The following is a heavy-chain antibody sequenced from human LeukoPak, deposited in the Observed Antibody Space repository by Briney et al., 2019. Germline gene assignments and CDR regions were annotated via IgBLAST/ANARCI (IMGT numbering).Heavy chain of an antibody. Sequence: SETLSLTCTVSGGSISSYYWSWIRQPPGKGLEWIGYIYYSGSTNYNPSLKSRVTISVDTSKNQLSLKLSSVTAADTAVYYCARGASGWSFNWFDPWGQGTLVTVSS. CDR3: ARGASGWSFNWFDP. CDR2: IYYSGST. V-gene: IGHV4-59*01. CDR1: GGSISSYY. J-gene: IGHJ5*02. D-gene: IGHD6-19*01.